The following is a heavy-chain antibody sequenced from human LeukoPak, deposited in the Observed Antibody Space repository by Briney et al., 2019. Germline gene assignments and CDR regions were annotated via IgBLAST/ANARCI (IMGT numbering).Heavy chain of an antibody. CDR1: GVSISSSTYY. CDR2: VYYSGSS. J-gene: IGHJ6*03. Sequence: PSETLSLTCTVSGVSISSSTYYWVWMRQPPGKGLAWIGSVYYSGSSQYNPSLKSRVTISVDTFNNQFSLKLSSVAAADTAVYFCARRTRGGGVPYYYYYMDVWGKGNTVTVSS. CDR3: ARRTRGGGVPYYYYYMDV. V-gene: IGHV4-39*01. D-gene: IGHD1-1*01.